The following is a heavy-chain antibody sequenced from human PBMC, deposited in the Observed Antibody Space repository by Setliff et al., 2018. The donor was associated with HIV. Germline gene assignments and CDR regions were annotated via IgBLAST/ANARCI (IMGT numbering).Heavy chain of an antibody. CDR1: SGSISSGTYY. J-gene: IGHJ4*02. V-gene: IGHV4-39*07. D-gene: IGHD3-22*01. Sequence: SETLSLTCTVSSGSISSGTYYWSWIRQPPGKGLEWIGEINHSGSTNYNPSLKSRVTISVDTSKNQFSLKLSSVTAADTAVYYCAREGGLDYYDSSGHYSYWGQGTLVTVSS. CDR2: INHSGST. CDR3: AREGGLDYYDSSGHYSY.